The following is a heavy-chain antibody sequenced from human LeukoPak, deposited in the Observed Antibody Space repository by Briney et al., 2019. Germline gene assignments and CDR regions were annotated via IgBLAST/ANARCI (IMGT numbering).Heavy chain of an antibody. Sequence: GGSLRLSCAASGFTFVDYAMHWVRQVPGKGLEWVSSINWNSGSTAYADSVKGRFTISRDNAKKSVYLQMNSLRPDDTALYYCTKDAGVGSSSPSFYFYMDVWAKGPRSPSL. J-gene: IGHJ6*03. CDR2: INWNSGST. D-gene: IGHD6-6*01. CDR1: GFTFVDYA. CDR3: TKDAGVGSSSPSFYFYMDV. V-gene: IGHV3-9*01.